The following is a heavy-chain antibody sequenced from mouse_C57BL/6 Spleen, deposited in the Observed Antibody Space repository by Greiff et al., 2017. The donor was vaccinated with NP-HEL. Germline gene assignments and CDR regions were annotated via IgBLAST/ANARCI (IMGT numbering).Heavy chain of an antibody. CDR3: ARSGGDYAWYFDV. V-gene: IGHV1-69*01. CDR2: IDPSDSYT. J-gene: IGHJ1*03. Sequence: VQLQQPGAELVMPGASVKLSCKASGYTFTSYWMHWVKQRPGQGLEWIGEIDPSDSYTNYNQKFKGKSTLTVDKSSSTAYMQLSSLTSEDSAVYYCARSGGDYAWYFDVWGTGTTVTVSS. CDR1: GYTFTSYW. D-gene: IGHD2-4*01.